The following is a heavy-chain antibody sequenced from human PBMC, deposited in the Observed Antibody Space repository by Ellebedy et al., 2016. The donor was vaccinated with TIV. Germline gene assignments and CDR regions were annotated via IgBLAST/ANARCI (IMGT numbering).Heavy chain of an antibody. V-gene: IGHV3-23*01. J-gene: IGHJ4*02. Sequence: GGSLRLXXASSGFVFSSYDMNWVRQAPGKGLEWVSAISGSGGSTYYADSVKGRFTISRDNSKNTLYLQMNSLRAEDTAVYYCAKEAVDYGDLGGDYWGQGTLVTVSS. CDR1: GFVFSSYD. CDR3: AKEAVDYGDLGGDY. CDR2: ISGSGGST. D-gene: IGHD4-17*01.